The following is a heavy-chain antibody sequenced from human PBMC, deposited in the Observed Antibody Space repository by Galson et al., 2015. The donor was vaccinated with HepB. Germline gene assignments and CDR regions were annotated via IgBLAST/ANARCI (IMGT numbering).Heavy chain of an antibody. Sequence: SLRLSCAASGFSVSDSFMSWVRQAPGKGLEWVSIIYSGDRTFYTDSVKGRFSISRDNSRNTMYLQMNSLKGDDTAVYYCARGTSGHDSWGQGTLVTVSP. CDR1: GFSVSDSF. CDR2: IYSGDRT. J-gene: IGHJ4*02. V-gene: IGHV3-53*01. D-gene: IGHD3-22*01. CDR3: ARGTSGHDS.